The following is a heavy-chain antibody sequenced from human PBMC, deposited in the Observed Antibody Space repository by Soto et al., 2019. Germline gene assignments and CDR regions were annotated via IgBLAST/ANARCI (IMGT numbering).Heavy chain of an antibody. CDR1: GFTFSRKS. V-gene: IGHV3-21*01. CDR2: ISSGSAYI. J-gene: IGHJ4*02. D-gene: IGHD3-16*01. Sequence: EVHLVESGGGLVKPGGSLRLSCAASGFTFSRKSLSWVRQAPGKGLEWVSSISSGSAYIFYADSVEGRFTVSRDNAKNSLYLQMNSLRPEDTAVYYCATESLRGDFDYWGQGTLVTVSS. CDR3: ATESLRGDFDY.